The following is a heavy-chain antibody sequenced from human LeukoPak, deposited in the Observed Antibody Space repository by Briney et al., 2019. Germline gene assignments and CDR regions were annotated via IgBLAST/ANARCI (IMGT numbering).Heavy chain of an antibody. CDR2: ISPIFGIA. V-gene: IGHV1-69*04. CDR3: AREASGSNYDFWSGYSEWFDP. J-gene: IGHJ5*02. Sequence: ASVKVSCKASGGTFSSYAISWVRQAPGQGLEWMGRISPIFGIANYAQKFQGRVTITADKSTSTAYMELSSLRSEDTAVYYCAREASGSNYDFWSGYSEWFDPWGQGTLVTVSS. D-gene: IGHD3-3*01. CDR1: GGTFSSYA.